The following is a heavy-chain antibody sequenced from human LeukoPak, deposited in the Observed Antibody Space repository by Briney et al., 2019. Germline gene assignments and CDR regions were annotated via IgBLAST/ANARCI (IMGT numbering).Heavy chain of an antibody. CDR3: GRRIGRRGLDY. CDR1: GYIFTNYW. D-gene: IGHD2-15*01. CDR2: IHPGDSDI. J-gene: IGHJ4*02. Sequence: GAPLQISCKASGYIFTNYWIGWVRELPGKGLEWMGIIHPGDSDISYSPSFQGQVTIAADKSIASAYLHWSSLKASDSAMYYCGRRIGRRGLDYWGQGTLVTVSS. V-gene: IGHV5-51*01.